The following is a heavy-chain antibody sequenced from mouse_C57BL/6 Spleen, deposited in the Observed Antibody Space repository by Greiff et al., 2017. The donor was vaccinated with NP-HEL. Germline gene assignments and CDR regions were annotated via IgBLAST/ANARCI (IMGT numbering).Heavy chain of an antibody. Sequence: EVKLVESGGGLVKPGGSLKLSCAASGFTFSDYGMHWVRQAPEKGLEWVAYISSGSSTIYYADTVKGRFTISRDNAKNTLFLQMTSLRSEETAMYYGARRDYGSSYYFDYWGQGTTRTVSS. J-gene: IGHJ2*01. CDR1: GFTFSDYG. CDR2: ISSGSSTI. CDR3: ARRDYGSSYYFDY. V-gene: IGHV5-17*01. D-gene: IGHD1-1*01.